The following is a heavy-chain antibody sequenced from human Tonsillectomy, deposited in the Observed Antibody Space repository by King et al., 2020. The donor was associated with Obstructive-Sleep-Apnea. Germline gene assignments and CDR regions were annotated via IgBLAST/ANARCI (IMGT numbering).Heavy chain of an antibody. CDR3: AKGTHGYCSSTSCYGAMDV. V-gene: IGHV3-23*04. D-gene: IGHD2-2*01. Sequence: VQLVESGGGLVQPGGSLRLSCAASGFTFSSYAMSWVRQAPGKGLEWVSAISGSGAGTYYADFVKGRFTISRDNSKNTLYLQMNSLRAEDTAVYYCAKGTHGYCSSTSCYGAMDVWGQETTVTVSS. CDR1: GFTFSSYA. CDR2: ISGSGAGT. J-gene: IGHJ6*02.